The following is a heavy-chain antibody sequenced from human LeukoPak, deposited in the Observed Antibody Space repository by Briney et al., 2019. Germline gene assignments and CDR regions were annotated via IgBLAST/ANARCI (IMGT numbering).Heavy chain of an antibody. CDR3: ATQYPLYYFDY. V-gene: IGHV4-34*01. Sequence: PSETPSLTCAVYGGSFSGYYWSWIRQPPGKGLEWIGEINHSGSTNYNPSLKSRVTISVDTSKNQFSLKLSSVTAADTAVYYCATQYPLYYFDYWGQGTLVTVSS. CDR1: GGSFSGYY. J-gene: IGHJ4*02. D-gene: IGHD2/OR15-2a*01. CDR2: INHSGST.